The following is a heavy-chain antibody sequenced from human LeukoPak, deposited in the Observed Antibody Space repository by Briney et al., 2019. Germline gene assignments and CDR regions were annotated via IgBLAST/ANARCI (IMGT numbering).Heavy chain of an antibody. Sequence: PSETLSLTCAVYGGSFSGYYWSWIRQPPGKGLEWIGYIYYSGSTNYNPSLKSRVTISVDTSKNQFSLKLSSVTAADTAVYYCASEGGYSYGYGYWGQGTLVTVSS. D-gene: IGHD5-18*01. J-gene: IGHJ4*02. CDR2: IYYSGST. V-gene: IGHV4-59*08. CDR1: GGSFSGYY. CDR3: ASEGGYSYGYGY.